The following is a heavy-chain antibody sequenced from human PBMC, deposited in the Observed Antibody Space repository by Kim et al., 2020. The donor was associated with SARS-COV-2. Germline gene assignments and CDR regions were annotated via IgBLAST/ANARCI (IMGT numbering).Heavy chain of an antibody. CDR3: ARSYCSSASCHEPFDI. CDR2: INTNTGNP. D-gene: IGHD2-2*01. J-gene: IGHJ3*02. V-gene: IGHV7-4-1*02. CDR1: GYTFTSYA. Sequence: ASVKVSCKASGYTFTSYAMNWVRQAPGQGLEWMGWINTNTGNPTYAQGFTGRFVFSLDTSVSTAYLQISTLKAEDTAVYYCARSYCSSASCHEPFDIWGQVTMVTVSS.